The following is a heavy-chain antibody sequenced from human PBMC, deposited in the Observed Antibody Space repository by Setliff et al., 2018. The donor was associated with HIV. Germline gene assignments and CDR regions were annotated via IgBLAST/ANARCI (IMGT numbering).Heavy chain of an antibody. V-gene: IGHV3-7*01. CDR3: ASRRGGYFSLGYFDY. CDR2: IHKDGSEK. CDR1: GFTFTNYW. D-gene: IGHD6-13*01. J-gene: IGHJ4*02. Sequence: PGGSLRLSCAASGFTFTNYWMSWVRQAPGKGLEWVANIHKDGSEKYYVDSVKGRFTISRDNTKNLLYLEMNSLRAEDTAVYYCASRRGGYFSLGYFDYWGQGTLVTVSS.